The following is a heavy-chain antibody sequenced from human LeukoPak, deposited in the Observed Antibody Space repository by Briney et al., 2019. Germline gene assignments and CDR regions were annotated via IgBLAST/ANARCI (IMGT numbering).Heavy chain of an antibody. CDR1: GYTFTSYG. D-gene: IGHD6-19*01. V-gene: IGHV1-46*01. CDR2: INPSGGST. Sequence: GASVKVSCKASGYTFTSYGISWVRQAPGQGLEWMGIINPSGGSTSYAQKFQGRVTMTRDTSTSTVYMELSSLRSEDTAVYYCARGFGGWDLFDYWGQGTLVTVSS. CDR3: ARGFGGWDLFDY. J-gene: IGHJ4*02.